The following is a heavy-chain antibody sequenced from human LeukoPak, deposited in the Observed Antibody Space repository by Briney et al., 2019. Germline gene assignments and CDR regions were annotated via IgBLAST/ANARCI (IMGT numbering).Heavy chain of an antibody. J-gene: IGHJ4*02. D-gene: IGHD1-1*01. Sequence: GGSLRLSCAASRFTFSSYEMNWVRQAPGKGLEWVSYISSSGTTIYYADSVKGRFTISRDNAKNSLYLQMNSLRAEDTAVYYCARGDGNFDYWGQGTLVTVSS. CDR3: ARGDGNFDY. CDR2: ISSSGTTI. CDR1: RFTFSSYE. V-gene: IGHV3-48*03.